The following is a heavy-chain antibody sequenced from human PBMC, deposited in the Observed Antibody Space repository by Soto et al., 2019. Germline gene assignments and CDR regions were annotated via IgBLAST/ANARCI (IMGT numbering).Heavy chain of an antibody. CDR2: ISDDGASI. CDR3: ARENSVQAWLHHFDH. D-gene: IGHD5-18*01. CDR1: GFSFSSFA. Sequence: GGSLRLSCEASGFSFSSFAMNWVRQAPGRGLEWVSYISDDGASIYYADSLKGRFTISRDNAKNSLSLQMNNLRAEDTAVYYCARENSVQAWLHHFDHWGLGTMLTV. V-gene: IGHV3-48*03. J-gene: IGHJ4*02.